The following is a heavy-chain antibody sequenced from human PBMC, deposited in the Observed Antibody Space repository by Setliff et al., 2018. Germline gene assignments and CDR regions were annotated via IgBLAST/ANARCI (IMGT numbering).Heavy chain of an antibody. J-gene: IGHJ3*02. CDR1: GGSISSNY. CDR2: IYTSGST. V-gene: IGHV4-4*08. D-gene: IGHD2-2*03. CDR3: VRVEAGYCSSTSCYVVGAFDI. Sequence: SETLSLTCTVSGGSISSNYWSWVRQPPGKGLEWIGYIYTSGSTNYNPSLKSRGTISVDTSRNQFSLKLSSVTATDTAVYYCVRVEAGYCSSTSCYVVGAFDIWGQGTMGTV.